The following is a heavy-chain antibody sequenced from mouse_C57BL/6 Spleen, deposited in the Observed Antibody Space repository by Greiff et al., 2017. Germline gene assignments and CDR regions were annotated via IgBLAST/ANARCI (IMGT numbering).Heavy chain of an antibody. CDR1: GFTFSSYA. V-gene: IGHV5-4*01. CDR3: ARDLPMITLYYAMDY. CDR2: ISDGGSYT. Sequence: EVQLVESGGGLVKPGGSLKLSCAASGFTFSSYAMSWVRQTPEKRLEWVATISDGGSYTYYPDNVKGRFTISRDNAKNNLYLQMSHLKSEDTAMYYCARDLPMITLYYAMDYWGQGTSVTVSS. J-gene: IGHJ4*01. D-gene: IGHD2-4*01.